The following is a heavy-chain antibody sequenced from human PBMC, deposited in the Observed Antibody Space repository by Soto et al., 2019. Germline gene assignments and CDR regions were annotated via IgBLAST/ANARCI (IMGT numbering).Heavy chain of an antibody. V-gene: IGHV1-3*04. CDR1: GINYNTYA. D-gene: IGHD5-12*01. J-gene: IGHJ4*02. CDR2: INTGNGDT. Sequence: QVQLVQSGAEMKKPGASVKVSCKTSGINYNTYAIHWVRQAPGQGLEWMGWINTGNGDTRYSQNFQGRVTLTRDTSASTWYMDLDSLKSEDTGLYFCARAISGYVTWGQGTLVTVSS. CDR3: ARAISGYVT.